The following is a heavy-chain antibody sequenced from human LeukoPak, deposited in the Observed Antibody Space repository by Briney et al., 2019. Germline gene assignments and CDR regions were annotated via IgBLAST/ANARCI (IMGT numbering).Heavy chain of an antibody. CDR1: GFTFSSYS. CDR2: ISSSSSYI. Sequence: RSGGSLRLSCAASGFTFSSYSMNGVRQAPGKGLEWVSSISSSSSYIYYADSVKGRFTISRDNAKNSLHLQMNSLKAEDTGVYYCASQARGVGATPLDYWGQGTLVSVS. CDR3: ASQARGVGATPLDY. D-gene: IGHD1-26*01. J-gene: IGHJ4*02. V-gene: IGHV3-21*01.